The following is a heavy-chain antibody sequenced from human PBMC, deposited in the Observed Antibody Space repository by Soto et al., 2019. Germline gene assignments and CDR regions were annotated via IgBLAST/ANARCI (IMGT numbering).Heavy chain of an antibody. CDR1: GGSISNHY. Sequence: QVQLQESGPGLVKPSETLSLTCTVSGGSISNHYWSWIRQPPGKGMEWIGYIYYNGNTNYNPSLKSRVTMSVDTSKSDISLKLSAVTAADTAVYFCARANWYSEYWGQGTLVTVSS. J-gene: IGHJ4*02. CDR3: ARANWYSEY. D-gene: IGHD7-27*01. V-gene: IGHV4-59*11. CDR2: IYYNGNT.